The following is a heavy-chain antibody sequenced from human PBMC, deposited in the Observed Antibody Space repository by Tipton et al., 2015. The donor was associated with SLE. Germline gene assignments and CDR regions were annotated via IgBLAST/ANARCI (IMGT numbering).Heavy chain of an antibody. V-gene: IGHV4-59*01. CDR3: ARDLYGGATRLDY. D-gene: IGHD1-26*01. CDR1: GGSFSGYY. J-gene: IGHJ4*02. CDR2: IHYSGST. Sequence: TLSLTCAVYGGSFSGYYWSWIRQPPGKGLEWIGYIHYSGSTNCDPSLKSRVTISVDTSKNQFSLSLRSVTAADTAVYYCARDLYGGATRLDYWGQGTLVTVSS.